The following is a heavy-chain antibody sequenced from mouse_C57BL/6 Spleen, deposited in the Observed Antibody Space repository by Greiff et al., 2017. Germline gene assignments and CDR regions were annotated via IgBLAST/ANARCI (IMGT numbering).Heavy chain of an antibody. Sequence: DVQLVESGGGLVKPGGSLKLSCAASGFTFSDYGMHWVRQAPEKGLEWVAYISSGSSTIYYADTVKGRFTISRDNAKNTLFLQMTSLRSEDTAMYDCARNFFGRSVWVAYWGQGTLVTGPA. D-gene: IGHD1-1*01. V-gene: IGHV5-17*01. CDR2: ISSGSSTI. CDR1: GFTFSDYG. J-gene: IGHJ3*01. CDR3: ARNFFGRSVWVAY.